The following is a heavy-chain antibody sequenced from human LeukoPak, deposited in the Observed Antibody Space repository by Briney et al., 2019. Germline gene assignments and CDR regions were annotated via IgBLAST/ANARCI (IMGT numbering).Heavy chain of an antibody. CDR1: GASISSYY. J-gene: IGHJ5*02. CDR3: ARLTSNWFDP. CDR2: IYYSGST. Sequence: PSETLSLTCTVSGASISSYYWSWIRQPPGKGLEWIGYIYYSGSTNYNPSLKSRVTISVDTSKNQFSLKLSSVTAADTAVYYCARLTSNWFDPWGQGTLVTVSS. D-gene: IGHD1-1*01. V-gene: IGHV4-59*08.